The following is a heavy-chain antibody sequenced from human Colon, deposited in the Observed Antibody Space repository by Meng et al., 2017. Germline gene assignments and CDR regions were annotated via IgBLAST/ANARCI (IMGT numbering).Heavy chain of an antibody. D-gene: IGHD3-3*01. CDR3: AKGGRSVTIFGVDVFPDY. CDR1: GLPFRNAD. Sequence: QVQLVESGGGVVQPGGSLRLYCAASGLPFRNADIHWVRQAPGKGLEWVALISTDGGIKYYGASVKGRFTISRDNSNNTIYLQMNSLRVEDTAVYYCAKGGRSVTIFGVDVFPDYWGPGTLVTVSS. J-gene: IGHJ4*01. CDR2: ISTDGGIK. V-gene: IGHV3-30*18.